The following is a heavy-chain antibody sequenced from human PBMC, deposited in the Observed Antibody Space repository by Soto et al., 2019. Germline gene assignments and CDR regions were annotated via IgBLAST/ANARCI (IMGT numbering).Heavy chain of an antibody. D-gene: IGHD3-22*01. CDR1: GFTFSSYA. CDR3: AKDLFYDSSTSGGGLDY. J-gene: IGHJ4*02. CDR2: ISGSGGST. Sequence: GGSLGLACAASGFTFSSYAMSWVRQAPGKGLEWVSAISGSGGSTYYADSVKGRFTISRDNSKNTLYLQMNSLRAEDTAVYYCAKDLFYDSSTSGGGLDYWGQGTLVTVSS. V-gene: IGHV3-23*01.